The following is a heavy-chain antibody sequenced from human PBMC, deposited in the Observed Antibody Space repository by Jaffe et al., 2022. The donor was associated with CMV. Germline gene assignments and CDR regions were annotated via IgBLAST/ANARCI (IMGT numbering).Heavy chain of an antibody. CDR1: GGSFSNFY. CDR3: ARGRLHDFWSGYFPNFYYYYMDV. Sequence: QVQLQQWGAGLLKPSETLSLTCAVYGGSFSNFYWSWIRQPPGKGLEWIGEINHSGTTNYSPSLKSRVTISVDTSTNQFSLKVNSVTAADTAVYFCARGRLHDFWSGYFPNFYYYYMDVWGKGTSVTVSS. V-gene: IGHV4-34*02. D-gene: IGHD3-3*01. CDR2: INHSGTT. J-gene: IGHJ6*03.